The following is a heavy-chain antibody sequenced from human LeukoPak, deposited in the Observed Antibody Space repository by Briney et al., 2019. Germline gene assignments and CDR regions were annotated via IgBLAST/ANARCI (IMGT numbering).Heavy chain of an antibody. CDR1: GGTFSSYA. V-gene: IGHV1-46*01. D-gene: IGHD2-8*01. Sequence: GSSVKVSCKASGGTFSSYAISWVRQAPGQGLEWMGIINPSGGSINYAQKFQGRITVTRDTSTSTVYMELSSLRSEDTAVYYCTRQWRSYWYFDLWGRGTLVTVSS. J-gene: IGHJ2*01. CDR2: INPSGGSI. CDR3: TRQWRSYWYFDL.